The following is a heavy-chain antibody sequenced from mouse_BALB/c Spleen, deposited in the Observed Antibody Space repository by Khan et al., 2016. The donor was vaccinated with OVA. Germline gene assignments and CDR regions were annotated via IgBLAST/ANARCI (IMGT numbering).Heavy chain of an antibody. CDR3: ARKNYYGDAMDY. V-gene: IGHV3-2*02. CDR2: ISYSGST. CDR1: GYSITSGYA. J-gene: IGHJ4*01. D-gene: IGHD1-2*01. Sequence: VRLQQSGPGLVKPSQSLSLTCTVTGYSITSGYAWNWIRQFPGNKLEWMGYISYSGSTSYNPSLRSRISITRDTSKNQFFLQLNSVTTEDTATYYCARKNYYGDAMDYWGQGTSVTGSS.